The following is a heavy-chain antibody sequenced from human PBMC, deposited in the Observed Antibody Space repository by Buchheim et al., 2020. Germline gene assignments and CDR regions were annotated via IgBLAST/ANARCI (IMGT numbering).Heavy chain of an antibody. CDR2: INPNSGGT. V-gene: IGHV1-2*02. J-gene: IGHJ6*02. D-gene: IGHD3-3*01. CDR1: GYTFTGYY. CDR3: ARGNYDFWSGYSELLYYYYYGMDV. Sequence: QVQLVQSGAEVKKPGASVKVSCKASGYTFTGYYMHWMRQAPGQGLEWMGWINPNSGGTNYAQKFQGRVTMTRDTSISTAYMELSRLRSDDTAVYYCARGNYDFWSGYSELLYYYYYGMDVWGQGTT.